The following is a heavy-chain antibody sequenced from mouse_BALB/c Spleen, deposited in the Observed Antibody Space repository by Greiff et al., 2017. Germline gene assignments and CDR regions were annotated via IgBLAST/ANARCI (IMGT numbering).Heavy chain of an antibody. J-gene: IGHJ3*01. D-gene: IGHD2-3*01. Sequence: VQLQQSGAELVRPGASVKLSCKASGYTFTSYWINWVKQRPGQGLEWIGNIYPSDSYTNYNQKFKDKATLTVDKSSSTAYMQLSSPTSEDSAVYYCTRDDGYYVGTAYWGQGTLVTVSA. CDR2: IYPSDSYT. V-gene: IGHV1-69*02. CDR1: GYTFTSYW. CDR3: TRDDGYYVGTAY.